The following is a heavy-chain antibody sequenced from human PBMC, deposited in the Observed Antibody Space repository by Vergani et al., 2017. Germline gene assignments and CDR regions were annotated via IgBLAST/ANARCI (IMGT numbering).Heavy chain of an antibody. V-gene: IGHV5-51*01. CDR2: IYPGDSET. CDR1: GFSFSSSW. Sequence: EVQLVQSGPEVKEPGDPLRISCKGSGFSFSSSWIGWVRQMPGKGLEWMGIIYPGDSETRYSPSFQGQVTISADRSKSTTYLQWTSLKASDTAVYYCARRQYVGIWVVSWFDPWGQGTLVTVSS. CDR3: ARRQYVGIWVVSWFDP. J-gene: IGHJ5*02. D-gene: IGHD2-21*01.